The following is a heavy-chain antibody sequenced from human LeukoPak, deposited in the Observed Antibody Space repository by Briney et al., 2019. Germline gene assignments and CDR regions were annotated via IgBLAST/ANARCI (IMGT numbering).Heavy chain of an antibody. Sequence: GGSLRLSCAASGFTVSSNYMSWVRQAPGKGLEWVSVIYSGGSTYYADSVKGRFTISRDNSKSTLYLQMNSLRAEDTAVYYCARHYDTSSGWYRSHAFDIWGQGTMVTVSS. CDR2: IYSGGST. CDR3: ARHYDTSSGWYRSHAFDI. D-gene: IGHD6-19*01. CDR1: GFTVSSNY. V-gene: IGHV3-66*04. J-gene: IGHJ3*02.